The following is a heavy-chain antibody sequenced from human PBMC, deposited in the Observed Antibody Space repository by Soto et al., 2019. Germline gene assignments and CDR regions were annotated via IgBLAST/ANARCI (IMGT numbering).Heavy chain of an antibody. J-gene: IGHJ1*01. CDR2: IHSSGSI. CDR1: GGSISSDDYY. CDR3: ARDLDGLHDDTSGPFPRPG. Sequence: SETLSLTCTVSGGSISSDDYYWSWIRQAPGRGLEWIGYIHSSGSIYYNPSLKSRATMSIDTAGNQFSLKVRSVTVADTAVYYCARDLDGLHDDTSGPFPRPGWGQGTLGAVSS. V-gene: IGHV4-30-4*01. D-gene: IGHD3-22*01.